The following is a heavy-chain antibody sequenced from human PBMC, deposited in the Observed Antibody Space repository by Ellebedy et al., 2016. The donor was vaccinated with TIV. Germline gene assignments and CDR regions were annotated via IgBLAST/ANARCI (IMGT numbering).Heavy chain of an antibody. Sequence: ASVKVSXXASGYSFSNYYIHRMRQAPGQGLELMGVIDPSGGGTTYAQTFQGRIILTRDTSTSTAYMDLSALRSADTAVYYCARYHSSGDDFWGQGTLVTVSS. CDR2: IDPSGGGT. V-gene: IGHV1-46*01. J-gene: IGHJ4*02. CDR3: ARYHSSGDDF. D-gene: IGHD6-19*01. CDR1: GYSFSNYY.